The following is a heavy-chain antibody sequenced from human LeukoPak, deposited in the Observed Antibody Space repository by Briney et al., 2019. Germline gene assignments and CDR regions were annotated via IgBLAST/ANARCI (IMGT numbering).Heavy chain of an antibody. V-gene: IGHV3-74*01. J-gene: IGHJ1*01. Sequence: PGGSLRLSCAASGFTFSTYWMHWVRQAPGKGLVWVSRIKSDGSTNYADSVKGRFTISRENAKNTLSLQMNSLRPEDTGVYYCARAPSEIGGYYPEYFRHWGQGTLVTVSS. CDR1: GFTFSTYW. D-gene: IGHD3-3*01. CDR2: IKSDGST. CDR3: ARAPSEIGGYYPEYFRH.